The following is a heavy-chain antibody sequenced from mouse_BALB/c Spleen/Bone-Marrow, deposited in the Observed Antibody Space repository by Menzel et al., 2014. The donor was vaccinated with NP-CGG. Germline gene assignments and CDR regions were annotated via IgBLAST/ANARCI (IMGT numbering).Heavy chain of an antibody. CDR1: DYSFTSYW. CDR3: ARGGYDGWYFDV. D-gene: IGHD2-2*01. Sequence: QVQLKESGAELVRPGASVKLSCRASDYSFTSYWVNWVKPRPGQGLEWIGMIHPSDSETRLNQKFKDKATLTVDKSSSTAYMQLSSPTSEDSAVYYCARGGYDGWYFDVWGAGTTVTVSS. CDR2: IHPSDSET. V-gene: IGHV1-74*01. J-gene: IGHJ1*01.